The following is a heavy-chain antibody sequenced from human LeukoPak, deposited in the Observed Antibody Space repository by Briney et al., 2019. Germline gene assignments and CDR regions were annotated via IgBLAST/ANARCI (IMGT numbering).Heavy chain of an antibody. D-gene: IGHD3-3*01. CDR2: ISGSGGST. Sequence: PGGSLRLSCAASGFTFSGNAMSWVRQAPGPGLEWVSAISGSGGSTYYDDSVKGRFTISRDNSKNTLYLQMNSLRAEDTAVYYCAKDRITIFGVVIMKGGYYFDYWGQGTLVTVSS. CDR1: GFTFSGNA. J-gene: IGHJ4*02. V-gene: IGHV3-23*01. CDR3: AKDRITIFGVVIMKGGYYFDY.